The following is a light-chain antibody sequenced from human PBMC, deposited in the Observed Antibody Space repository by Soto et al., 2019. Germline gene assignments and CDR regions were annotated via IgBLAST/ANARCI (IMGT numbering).Light chain of an antibody. CDR3: QQYNSYSWT. CDR2: KAS. CDR1: QNSHTW. V-gene: IGKV1-5*03. Sequence: DMQSTQAPSTVSPSVGDRVTIACRDSQNSHTWLAWYQQKPGKAPKLLILKASSLESGVPSRSSGSGSGTEFTLTISSLQPDDFATYYCQQYNSYSWTFGQGTKVDIK. J-gene: IGKJ1*01.